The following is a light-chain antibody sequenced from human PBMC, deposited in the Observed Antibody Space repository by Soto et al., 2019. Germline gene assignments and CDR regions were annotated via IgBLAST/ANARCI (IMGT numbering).Light chain of an antibody. V-gene: IGLV2-14*01. CDR3: SSYTSSSTLYV. CDR2: EVN. J-gene: IGLJ1*01. CDR1: SSDVGSYTY. Sequence: QSALTQPAAVSGCPRQSITISCTGASSDVGSYTYVSWYQQHPGKAPKLMIYEVNNRPSGVSNRFPGSKSGNTASLTISGLQAEDEADYYCSSYTSSSTLYVFGTGTKVTVL.